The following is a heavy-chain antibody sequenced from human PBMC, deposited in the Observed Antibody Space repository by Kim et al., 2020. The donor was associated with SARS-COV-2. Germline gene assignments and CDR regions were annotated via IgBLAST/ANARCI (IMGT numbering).Heavy chain of an antibody. D-gene: IGHD2-15*01. V-gene: IGHV4-34*01. CDR3: ARILGFSYRVVVAARPYGMDV. CDR1: GGSFSGYY. Sequence: SETLSLTCAVYGGSFSGYYWSWIRQPPGKGLEWIGEINHSGSTNYNPSLKSRVTISVDTSKNQFSLKLSSVTAADTAVYYCARILGFSYRVVVAARPYGMDVWGQGTTVTVSS. J-gene: IGHJ6*02. CDR2: INHSGST.